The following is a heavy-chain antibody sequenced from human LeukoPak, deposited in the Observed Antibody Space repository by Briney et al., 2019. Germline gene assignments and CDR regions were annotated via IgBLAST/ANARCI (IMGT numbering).Heavy chain of an antibody. V-gene: IGHV3-30*02. CDR3: AKPIVVVPAAMDLRYFDY. CDR2: IRYDGSNK. J-gene: IGHJ4*02. CDR1: GFTFSSYG. Sequence: GGSLRLSCAASGFTFSSYGMHWVRQAPGKGLEWVAFIRYDGSNKYYADSVKGRFTISRDNSKNTLYLQMNSLRAEDTAVYYCAKPIVVVPAAMDLRYFDYWGQGTLVTVSS. D-gene: IGHD2-2*01.